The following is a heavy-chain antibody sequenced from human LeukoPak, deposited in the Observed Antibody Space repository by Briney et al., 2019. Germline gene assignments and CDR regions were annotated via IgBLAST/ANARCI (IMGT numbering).Heavy chain of an antibody. V-gene: IGHV3-9*03. J-gene: IGHJ5*01. D-gene: IGHD3-10*01. Sequence: GGSLRLSCAASGFTFDDYAMHWVRQAPGKGLEWVSGISWNSGSIGYADSVKGRFTISRDNAKNSLYLQMNSLRAEDMALYYCAKGRFGELSFWFDSWGQGTLVTVSS. CDR3: AKGRFGELSFWFDS. CDR2: ISWNSGSI. CDR1: GFTFDDYA.